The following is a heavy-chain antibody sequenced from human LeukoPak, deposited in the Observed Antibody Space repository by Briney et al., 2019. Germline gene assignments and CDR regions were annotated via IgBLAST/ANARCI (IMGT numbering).Heavy chain of an antibody. J-gene: IGHJ4*02. Sequence: SETLSLTCTVSGGSIRSYYWSWIRQPPGKGLEWIAYIYYSGSTNYKPSLKSRVTISVETSKNQFSLKLSSVTAADTAVYYCARDSSMGWLQYFDYWGQGILVTVSS. CDR3: ARDSSMGWLQYFDY. D-gene: IGHD5-24*01. CDR2: IYYSGST. CDR1: GGSIRSYY. V-gene: IGHV4-59*01.